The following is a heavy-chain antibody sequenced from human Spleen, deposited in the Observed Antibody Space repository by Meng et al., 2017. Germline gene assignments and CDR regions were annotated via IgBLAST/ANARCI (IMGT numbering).Heavy chain of an antibody. D-gene: IGHD3-22*01. V-gene: IGHV3-21*01. J-gene: IGHJ4*02. CDR2: TTSNTDYI. CDR1: GFTLSSYS. CDR3: ARDRYYYDSNGYYTEN. Sequence: GESLKISCAASGFTLSSYSMNWVRQAPGKGLEWVSSTTSNTDYIYYADSVKGRFTVSRDNAKNSLYLQMNGLRAEDTAVYYCARDRYYYDSNGYYTENWGQGTLVTVSS.